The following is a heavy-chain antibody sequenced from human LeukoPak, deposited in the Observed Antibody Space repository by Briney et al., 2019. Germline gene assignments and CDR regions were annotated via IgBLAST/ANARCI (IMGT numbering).Heavy chain of an antibody. J-gene: IGHJ6*01. CDR2: MYYSGTT. CDR3: ATTDKNRYYINV. V-gene: IGHV4-59*12. Sequence: PLETLSLTCTVSGNSINIYSWNWIRQSPEKGLEWIAYMYYSGTTNYNPSLENRAAISLDLSRHQFSLRLSSVTAADTAVYFCATTDKNRYYINVWGPGTTVIVSS. D-gene: IGHD2-21*01. CDR1: GNSINIYS.